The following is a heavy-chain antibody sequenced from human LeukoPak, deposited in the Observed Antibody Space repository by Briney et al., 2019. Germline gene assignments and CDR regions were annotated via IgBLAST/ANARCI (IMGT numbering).Heavy chain of an antibody. CDR1: GYTFTGYY. Sequence: SVKVSCKASGYTFTGYYIHWVRQAPGQALEWMGWITPFNGNTNYAQKFQDRVTITRDRSMSTAYMELSSLRSEDTAMCYCASTAGTLRYFDWSYYYYGMDVWGQGTTVTVSS. CDR2: ITPFNGNT. D-gene: IGHD3-9*01. J-gene: IGHJ6*02. CDR3: ASTAGTLRYFDWSYYYYGMDV. V-gene: IGHV1-45*02.